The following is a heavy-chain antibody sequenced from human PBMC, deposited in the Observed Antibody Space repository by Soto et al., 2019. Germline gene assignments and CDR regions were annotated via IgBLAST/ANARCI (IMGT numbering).Heavy chain of an antibody. J-gene: IGHJ4*02. CDR3: AREGFDHRTDS. V-gene: IGHV4-4*02. CDR1: GGPIDTPNW. Sequence: QVQLQESGPGLVKPSETLSLTCAVSGGPIDTPNWWSWYRQPPGKGLEWIAEMYPSGSSNRNPSLNSRVTIALDTSSNHFSPKLTSLTAADTAIYYCAREGFDHRTDSWGQGIPVTVSS. CDR2: MYPSGSS.